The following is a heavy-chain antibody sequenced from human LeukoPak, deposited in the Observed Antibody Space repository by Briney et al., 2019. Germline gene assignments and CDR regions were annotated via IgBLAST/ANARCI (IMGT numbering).Heavy chain of an antibody. CDR3: ARLNKPGWFDP. CDR1: GFTFSDYY. Sequence: PGGSLRLSCAASGFTFSDYYMSWIRQPPGKGLEWIANIFYTGNTYYSPSLKSRVTISIDTSKNQFSLRLNSVTATDTAVYYCARLNKPGWFDPWGQGTLVTVSS. D-gene: IGHD1-14*01. CDR2: IFYTGNT. V-gene: IGHV4-34*12. J-gene: IGHJ5*02.